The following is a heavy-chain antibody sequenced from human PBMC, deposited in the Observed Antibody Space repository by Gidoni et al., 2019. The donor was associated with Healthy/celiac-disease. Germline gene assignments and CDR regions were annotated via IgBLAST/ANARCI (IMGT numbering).Heavy chain of an antibody. J-gene: IGHJ4*02. Sequence: QMQLQESGPGLVKPSQTLSLTCTVSGGSISSGSYYWSWIRQPAGKGLEWIGRIYTTGSTNYNPSLKSRVTISVDTSKNQFSLKLSSVTAADTAVYYCARESPFGVVIMGPYYFDYWGQGTLVTVSS. CDR2: IYTTGST. V-gene: IGHV4-61*02. CDR3: ARESPFGVVIMGPYYFDY. CDR1: GGSISSGSYY. D-gene: IGHD3-3*01.